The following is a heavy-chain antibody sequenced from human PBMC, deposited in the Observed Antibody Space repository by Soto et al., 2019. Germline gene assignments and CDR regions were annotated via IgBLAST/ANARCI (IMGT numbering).Heavy chain of an antibody. CDR2: TRNKANSYTT. J-gene: IGHJ6*02. Sequence: EVQLVESGGGLVQPGGSLRLSCAASGFTFSDHYMDWVRQAPGKGLEWVGRTRNKANSYTTEYAASVKGRFTISRDDSENSLYLQMNSLKTEDTAVYYCARSIADYYYYYGMDVWGQGTTVTVSS. D-gene: IGHD6-6*01. V-gene: IGHV3-72*01. CDR1: GFTFSDHY. CDR3: ARSIADYYYYYGMDV.